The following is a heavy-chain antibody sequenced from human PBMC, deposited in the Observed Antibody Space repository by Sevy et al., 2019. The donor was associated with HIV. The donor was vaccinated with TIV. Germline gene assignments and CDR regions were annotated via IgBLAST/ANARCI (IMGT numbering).Heavy chain of an antibody. CDR2: IRRNSHEPYGGTT. V-gene: IGHV3-49*03. J-gene: IGHJ4*02. Sequence: GGSLRLSCTSSGFTFGDYAMSWFRQAPGKGLEWVAFIRRNSHEPYGGTTEYGASVKGRFPISRDDSKSIDYLQMHSLNTEDTAVYYCTSALATADTPEYYFDYWGQGILVTVSS. D-gene: IGHD5-12*01. CDR1: GFTFGDYA. CDR3: TSALATADTPEYYFDY.